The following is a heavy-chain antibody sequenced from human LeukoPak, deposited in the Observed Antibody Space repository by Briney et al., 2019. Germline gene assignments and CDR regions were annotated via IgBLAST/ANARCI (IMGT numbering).Heavy chain of an antibody. CDR2: IYYSGST. V-gene: IGHV4-31*11. CDR1: GDSISSGGYS. CDR3: ARAPAGYSGYDGWFDP. Sequence: PSQTLSLTCAVSGDSISSGGYSWSWIRQPPGKGLEWIGFIYYSGSTYYNPSLKSRVTISVDTSKNQFSLKLSSVTAADTAVYYCARAPAGYSGYDGWFDPWGQGTLATVSS. J-gene: IGHJ5*02. D-gene: IGHD5-12*01.